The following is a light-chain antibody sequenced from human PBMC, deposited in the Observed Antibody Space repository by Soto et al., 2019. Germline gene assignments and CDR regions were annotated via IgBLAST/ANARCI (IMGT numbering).Light chain of an antibody. CDR3: CSYAGTYSVI. J-gene: IGLJ2*01. V-gene: IGLV2-11*01. CDR2: DVR. CDR1: SSDIGGYSF. Sequence: QSALTQPPSVSGSPGQSVTISCSGTSSDIGGYSFVSWYQQHPGNTPKLMIYDVRNRPSGVPDRFSGSKSGNTASLTISGLQAEDEADYYCCSYAGTYSVIFGGGTKVTVL.